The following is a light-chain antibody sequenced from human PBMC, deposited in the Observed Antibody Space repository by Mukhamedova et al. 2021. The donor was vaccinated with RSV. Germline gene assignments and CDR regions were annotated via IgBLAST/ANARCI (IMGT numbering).Light chain of an antibody. J-gene: IGKJ4*01. CDR3: LQDDSYPIT. V-gene: IGKV1-6*01. CDR2: AAS. Sequence: WYQRRVHGKAPNLLIYAASNLQSGVPSRFSGSGFGTDFTLTIGSLQPDDFATYYCLQDDSYPITFGGGTKVEIK.